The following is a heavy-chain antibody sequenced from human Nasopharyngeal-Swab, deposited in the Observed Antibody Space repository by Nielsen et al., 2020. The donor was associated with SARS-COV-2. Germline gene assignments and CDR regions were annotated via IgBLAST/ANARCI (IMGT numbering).Heavy chain of an antibody. CDR3: ASDNMVQGVYYYYGMDV. V-gene: IGHV1-69*01. J-gene: IGHJ6*02. D-gene: IGHD3-10*01. Sequence: WVRQAPGQGLEWMGGIIPIFGTANYAQKFQGRVTITADESTSTAYMELSSLRSEDTAVYYCASDNMVQGVYYYYGMDVWGQGTTVTVSS. CDR2: IIPIFGTA.